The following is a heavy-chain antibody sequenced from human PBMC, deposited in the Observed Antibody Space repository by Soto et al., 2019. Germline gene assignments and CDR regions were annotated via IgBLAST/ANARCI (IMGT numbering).Heavy chain of an antibody. D-gene: IGHD5-18*01. CDR2: ISGSGGST. CDR1: GFSFSSYA. J-gene: IGHJ4*02. Sequence: GGSLRLSCAASGFSFSSYAMSWVRQAPGKGLEWVSAISGSGGSTYYADSVKGRFTISRDNSKNTLYLQMNSLRAEDTAVYYCARDGGYSYGPFDYWGQGTLVTVSS. V-gene: IGHV3-23*01. CDR3: ARDGGYSYGPFDY.